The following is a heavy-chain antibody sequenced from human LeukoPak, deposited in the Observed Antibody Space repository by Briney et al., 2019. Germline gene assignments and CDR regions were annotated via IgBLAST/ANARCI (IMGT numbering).Heavy chain of an antibody. CDR1: GGTFSSYA. D-gene: IGHD4-17*01. J-gene: IGHJ5*02. Sequence: GSSVKVSCKASGGTFSSYAISWVRQAPGQGLEWMGRIIPILGIANYAQKFQGRVTITADKSTSTAYMELSSLRSEDTAVYYCASGHDYGDYDHWGQGTLVTVSS. CDR3: ASGHDYGDYDH. V-gene: IGHV1-69*04. CDR2: IIPILGIA.